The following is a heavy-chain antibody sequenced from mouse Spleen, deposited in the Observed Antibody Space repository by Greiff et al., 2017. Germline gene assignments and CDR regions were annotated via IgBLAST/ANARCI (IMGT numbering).Heavy chain of an antibody. J-gene: IGHJ2*01. CDR3: VRHDWDGDYFDY. CDR2: IRSKSNNYAT. V-gene: IGHV10-1*01. D-gene: IGHD4-1*01. Sequence: EVQLVESGGGLVQPKGSLKLSCAASGFSFNTYAMNWVRQAPGKGLEWVARIRSKSNNYATYYADSVKDRFTISRDDSESMLYLQMNNLKTEDTAMYYCVRHDWDGDYFDYWGQGTTLTVSS. CDR1: GFSFNTYA.